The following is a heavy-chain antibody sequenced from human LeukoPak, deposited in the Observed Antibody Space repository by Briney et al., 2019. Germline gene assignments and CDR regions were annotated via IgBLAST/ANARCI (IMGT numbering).Heavy chain of an antibody. D-gene: IGHD2/OR15-2a*01. CDR3: ARHSMRYNWFDP. V-gene: IGHV4-39*01. J-gene: IGHJ5*02. CDR1: GGSISSSRDY. Sequence: PSETLSLTCTVSGGSISSSRDYWAWLRQPPGKGLEWIANIYSSGATYYNPSLKSRVIISVDTSKNQISLKLSSVTASDTAVYYCARHSMRYNWFDPWGQGTLVTVSS. CDR2: IYSSGAT.